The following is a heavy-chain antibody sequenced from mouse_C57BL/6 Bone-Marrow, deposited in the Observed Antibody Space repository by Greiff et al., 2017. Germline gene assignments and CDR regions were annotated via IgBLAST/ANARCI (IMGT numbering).Heavy chain of an antibody. CDR2: IDPSVSYT. CDR3: ARGGLLYFDY. J-gene: IGHJ2*01. D-gene: IGHD1-1*01. CDR1: GYTFTSYW. V-gene: IGHV1-69*01. Sequence: QVQLQQPGAELVMPGASVKLSCKASGYTFTSYWMHWVKQRPGQGLEWIGEIDPSVSYTNYNQKFKGKSTLTVDKSSSTAYMQLSSLTSEDAAVYYCARGGLLYFDYWGQGTTLTVSS.